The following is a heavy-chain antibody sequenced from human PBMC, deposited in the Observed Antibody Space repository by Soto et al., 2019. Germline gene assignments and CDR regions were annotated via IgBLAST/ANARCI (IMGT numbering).Heavy chain of an antibody. V-gene: IGHV3-48*02. CDR2: ITTTSSTM. CDR3: ARDSSGRQYYGMDV. CDR1: GFIFSDYS. Sequence: GGSLRLSCTPSGFIFSDYSMNWVRQAPGKGLEWISYITTTSSTMYYADSVEGRFTISRDNAKNSLYLQMNSLRDEDTAVYYCARDSSGRQYYGMDVWGQGTTVTVSS. J-gene: IGHJ6*02. D-gene: IGHD3-22*01.